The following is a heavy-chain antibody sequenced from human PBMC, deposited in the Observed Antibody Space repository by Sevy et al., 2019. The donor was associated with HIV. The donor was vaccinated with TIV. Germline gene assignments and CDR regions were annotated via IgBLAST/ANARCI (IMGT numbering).Heavy chain of an antibody. Sequence: ASVKVSCKASGYTFTGYNMCWVRQAPGQGLEWMGQINPNSGDTNYAQNFQGRVTMTRDTSTTTVYMELSILRSDDTAVYYCAIISGRGSRWGGWFDPWGQGTLVTVSS. J-gene: IGHJ5*02. CDR1: GYTFTGYN. D-gene: IGHD1-26*01. CDR2: INPNSGDT. CDR3: AIISGRGSRWGGWFDP. V-gene: IGHV1-2*06.